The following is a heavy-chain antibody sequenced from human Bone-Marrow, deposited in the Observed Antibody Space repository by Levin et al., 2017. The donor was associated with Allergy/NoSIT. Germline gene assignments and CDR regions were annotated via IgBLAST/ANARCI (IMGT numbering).Heavy chain of an antibody. CDR1: GFTVSSNY. J-gene: IGHJ4*02. CDR2: IYSGGST. V-gene: IGHV3-53*01. CDR3: ARASHWSGLD. D-gene: IGHD3-3*01. Sequence: GESLKISCAASGFTVSSNYMSWVRQAPGKGLEWVSVIYSGGSTYYADSVKGRFTISRDNSKNTLYLQMNSLRAEDTAVYYCARASHWSGLDWGQGTLVTVSS.